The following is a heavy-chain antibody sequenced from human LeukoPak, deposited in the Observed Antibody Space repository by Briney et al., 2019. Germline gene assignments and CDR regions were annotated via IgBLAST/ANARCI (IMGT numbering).Heavy chain of an antibody. CDR3: ARSFYGHDPYYCYMDV. J-gene: IGHJ6*03. D-gene: IGHD2-2*01. V-gene: IGHV3-7*01. CDR2: IKEDGSEK. Sequence: GGSLRLSCAASEFTLRNYWMSWIRQAPGKGLEWVATIKEDGSEKYYVDSVKGRFTISRENAKNSLYLQMNSLRAEDTAVYYCARSFYGHDPYYCYMDVWGKGTTVTVSS. CDR1: EFTLRNYW.